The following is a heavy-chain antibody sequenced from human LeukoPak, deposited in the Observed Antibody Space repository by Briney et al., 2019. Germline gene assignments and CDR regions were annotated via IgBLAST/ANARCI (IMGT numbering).Heavy chain of an antibody. CDR2: ISSSSGTI. D-gene: IGHD5-18*01. CDR3: ARALGCSYGYAVDY. CDR1: GFIFSNYN. V-gene: IGHV3-48*01. J-gene: IGHJ4*02. Sequence: PGGSLRLSCAASGFIFSNYNMNWVRQTPGKGLEWLSYISSSSGTIYHADSVKGRFTISGDNAKNSLYLQMNSLRAEDTAVYYCARALGCSYGYAVDYWGQGTLVTVSS.